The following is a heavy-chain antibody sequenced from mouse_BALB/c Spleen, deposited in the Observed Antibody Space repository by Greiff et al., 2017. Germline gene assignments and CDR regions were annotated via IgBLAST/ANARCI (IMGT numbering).Heavy chain of an antibody. CDR3: TRGVSKAWFAY. CDR1: GYTFTSYW. Sequence: QVQLKQPGAELVRPGASVKLSCKASGYTFTSYWINWVKQRPGQGLEWIGNIYPSDSYTNYNQKFKDKATLTVDKSSSTAYMQLSSPTSEDSAVYYCTRGVSKAWFAYWGQGTLVTVSA. V-gene: IGHV1-69*02. CDR2: IYPSDSYT. J-gene: IGHJ3*01. D-gene: IGHD2-10*02.